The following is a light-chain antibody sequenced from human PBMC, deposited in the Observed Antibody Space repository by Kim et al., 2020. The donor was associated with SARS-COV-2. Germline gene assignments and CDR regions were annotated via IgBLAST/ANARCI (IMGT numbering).Light chain of an antibody. Sequence: GERATTSSRGSQRVSSNIAGYHQKPGHAPRRLIIGGSTRTTGVTQRFSGSGSWTEFTTTISSRQYEEFSAYYCHQYNNWPPRTFGQGTKVEIK. CDR1: QRVSSN. CDR3: HQYNNWPPRT. CDR2: GGS. J-gene: IGKJ1*01. V-gene: IGKV3-15*01.